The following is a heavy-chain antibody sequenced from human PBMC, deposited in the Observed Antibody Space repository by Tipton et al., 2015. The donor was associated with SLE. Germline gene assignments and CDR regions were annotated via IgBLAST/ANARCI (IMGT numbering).Heavy chain of an antibody. CDR2: ISGSGGST. J-gene: IGHJ4*02. Sequence: SLRLSCAASGFTFSSYAMSWVRQAPGKGLEWVSAISGSGGSTYYADSVKGRFTISRDNSKNTLYLQMNSLRAEDTAVYYCAKEISRIAAAGDYFDYWGQGTLVTVSS. CDR1: GFTFSSYA. CDR3: AKEISRIAAAGDYFDY. V-gene: IGHV3-23*01. D-gene: IGHD6-13*01.